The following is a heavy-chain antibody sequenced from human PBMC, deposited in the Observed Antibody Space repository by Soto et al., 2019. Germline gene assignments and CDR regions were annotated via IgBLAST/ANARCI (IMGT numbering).Heavy chain of an antibody. J-gene: IGHJ6*03. CDR1: GYTFTSYY. V-gene: IGHV1-46*01. Sequence: GASVKVSCKTSGYTFTSYYMHCVRQAPGQGLEWMGIINPSGGSTSYAQKFQGRVTMTRDTSTSTVYMELSSLRAEDTATYYCVKFRGRAYPYYYMDVWGKGTTVTVSS. CDR2: INPSGGST. CDR3: VKFRGRAYPYYYMDV. D-gene: IGHD3-10*01.